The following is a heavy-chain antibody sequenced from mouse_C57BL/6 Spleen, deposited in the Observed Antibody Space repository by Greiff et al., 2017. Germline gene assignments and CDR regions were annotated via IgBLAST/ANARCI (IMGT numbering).Heavy chain of an antibody. J-gene: IGHJ2*01. CDR2: IYPGNSDT. CDR3: TRNYGSEDFDY. V-gene: IGHV1-5*01. CDR1: GYTFTSYW. Sequence: PLQQSGTVLARPGASVKMSCKTSGYTFTSYWMHWVKQRPGQGLEWIGAIYPGNSDTSYNQKFKGNAKLTAVTSASTAYMELSSQTNEDSAVYYCTRNYGSEDFDYWGQGTTLTVSS. D-gene: IGHD1-1*01.